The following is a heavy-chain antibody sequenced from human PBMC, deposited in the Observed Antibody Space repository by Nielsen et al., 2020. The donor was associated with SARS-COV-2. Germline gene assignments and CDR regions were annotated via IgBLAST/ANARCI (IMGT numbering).Heavy chain of an antibody. CDR3: ARSGTTFPSFDS. CDR2: IIPIFGTA. Sequence: SVKVSCKASGGTFSSYAISWVRQAPGQGLEWMGGIIPIFGTANYAQKFQGRVTITADESTSTAYMDLSSLRSDDTAVYYCARSGTTFPSFDSWGQGTLLTVSS. D-gene: IGHD1-1*01. CDR1: GGTFSSYA. J-gene: IGHJ4*02. V-gene: IGHV1-69*13.